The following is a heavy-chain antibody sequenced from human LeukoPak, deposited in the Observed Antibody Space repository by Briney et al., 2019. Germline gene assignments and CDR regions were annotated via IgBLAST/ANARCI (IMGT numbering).Heavy chain of an antibody. CDR3: AREETYYDILTGYYSREPFDY. V-gene: IGHV4-31*03. D-gene: IGHD3-9*01. CDR2: IYYSGST. CDR1: GGSISSGGYY. Sequence: PSETLSLTCTVSGGSISSGGYYWSWIRQHPGKGLEWIGYIYYSGSTYYNPSLKSRVTISVDTSKNQFSLKLSSVTAADTAVYYCAREETYYDILTGYYSREPFDYWGQGTLVTVSS. J-gene: IGHJ4*02.